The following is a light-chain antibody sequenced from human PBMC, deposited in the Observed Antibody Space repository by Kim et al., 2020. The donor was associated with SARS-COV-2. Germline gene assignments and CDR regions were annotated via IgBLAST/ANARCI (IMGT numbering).Light chain of an antibody. J-gene: IGLJ3*02. CDR2: KDS. CDR1: VLEKKY. Sequence: VSPGQTAWITCSGDVLEKKYARWFQQKAGQDPVVVIFKDSERPSGIPERFSGSSSGTTVTLTISGVQVEDEADYYCYSAADNIGVFGGGTQLTVL. CDR3: YSAADNIGV. V-gene: IGLV3-27*01.